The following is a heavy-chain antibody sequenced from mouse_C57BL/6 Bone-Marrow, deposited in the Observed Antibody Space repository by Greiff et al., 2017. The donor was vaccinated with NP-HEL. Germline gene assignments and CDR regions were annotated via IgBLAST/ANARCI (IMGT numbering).Heavy chain of an antibody. Sequence: VQLQQPGAELVKPGASVKLSCKASGYTFTSYWMQWVKQRPGQGLEWIGEIDPSDSYTNYNQKFKGKATLTVDPSSSTAYMQLSSLTSEDSAVYYCAPYYDYDAWLAYWGQGTLVTVSA. CDR3: APYYDYDAWLAY. V-gene: IGHV1-50*01. CDR2: IDPSDSYT. D-gene: IGHD2-4*01. CDR1: GYTFTSYW. J-gene: IGHJ3*01.